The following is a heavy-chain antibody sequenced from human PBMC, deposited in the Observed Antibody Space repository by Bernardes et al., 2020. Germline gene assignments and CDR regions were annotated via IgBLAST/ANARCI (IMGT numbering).Heavy chain of an antibody. CDR2: INHSGST. CDR1: GGSFSGYY. CDR3: ARDHYDFWSGPHGAFDI. J-gene: IGHJ3*02. D-gene: IGHD3-3*01. V-gene: IGHV4-34*01. Sequence: SETLSLTCAVYGGSFSGYYWSWIRQPPGKGLEWIGEINHSGSTNYNPSLKSRVTISVDTSKNQFSLKLSSVTAADTAVYYCARDHYDFWSGPHGAFDIWGQGTMVTVSS.